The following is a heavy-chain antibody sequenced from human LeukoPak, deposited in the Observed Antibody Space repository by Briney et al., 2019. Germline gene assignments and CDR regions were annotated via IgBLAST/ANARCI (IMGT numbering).Heavy chain of an antibody. CDR3: ASVSGSYNIDN. CDR1: GFMFSSYW. D-gene: IGHD1-26*01. CDR2: IKQDGTKK. V-gene: IGHV3-7*01. J-gene: IGHJ4*02. Sequence: GSLRLSCAASGFMFSSYWMSWVRQTPGKGLEWVANIKQDGTKKYYVNSVKGRFSIFRDNAKNSLSLQMDSLTAEDTAVYYCASVSGSYNIDNWGQGTLVTVSS.